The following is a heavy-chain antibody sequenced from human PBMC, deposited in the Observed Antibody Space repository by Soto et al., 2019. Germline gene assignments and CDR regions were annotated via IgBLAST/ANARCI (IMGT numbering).Heavy chain of an antibody. Sequence: GGSLRLSCAASGFTFSSYGMHWVRQAPGKGLEWVAVISYDGSNKYYADSVKGRFTISRDNSKNTLYLQMNSLRAEDTAVYYCAKDLVIRYYYYYGMDVWGQGTTVTVSS. V-gene: IGHV3-30*18. D-gene: IGHD3-9*01. J-gene: IGHJ6*02. CDR1: GFTFSSYG. CDR3: AKDLVIRYYYYYGMDV. CDR2: ISYDGSNK.